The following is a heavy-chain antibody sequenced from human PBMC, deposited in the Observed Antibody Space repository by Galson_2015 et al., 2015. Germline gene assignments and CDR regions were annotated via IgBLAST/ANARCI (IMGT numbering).Heavy chain of an antibody. D-gene: IGHD5-18*01. CDR1: GFTFSSYS. V-gene: IGHV3-48*01. CDR3: ERDIRGYIYGFLEEYGLDV. CDR2: ISSSSSTI. J-gene: IGHJ6*02. Sequence: SLRLSCAAYGFTFSSYSMNWVGQAPGKGLEWVSYISSSSSTIYYADSVNGRFTISRDNSNNTLYLQMNSLRAEDTAVYYCERDIRGYIYGFLEEYGLDVWGQGTTVIVSS.